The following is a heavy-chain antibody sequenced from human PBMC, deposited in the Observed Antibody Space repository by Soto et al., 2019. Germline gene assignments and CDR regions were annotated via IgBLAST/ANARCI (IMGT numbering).Heavy chain of an antibody. Sequence: GGSLRLSCAASGFTFSNYAMSWVRQAPGEGLEWVSTISGSDGSTYYADSVKGRFTISRDISKNTLYLHMNSLRVEDTAIYSCAKEMSSGYYFFDYWGQGTLVTVS. D-gene: IGHD5-12*01. CDR3: AKEMSSGYYFFDY. CDR2: ISGSDGST. J-gene: IGHJ4*02. V-gene: IGHV3-23*01. CDR1: GFTFSNYA.